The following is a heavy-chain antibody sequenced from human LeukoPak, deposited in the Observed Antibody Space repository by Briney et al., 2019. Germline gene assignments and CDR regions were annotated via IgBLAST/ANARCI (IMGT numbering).Heavy chain of an antibody. CDR1: GGSISNTNW. J-gene: IGHJ4*02. Sequence: SETLSLTCGVSGGSISNTNWWSWVRQPPGQGLEWIGEISLTGLTHYNTSLESRVTVSLDKSKNQLSLNLTSVTAADTAVYYCSRENGAFSPFGYWGQGTLVTVSS. CDR2: ISLTGLT. CDR3: SRENGAFSPFGY. D-gene: IGHD2-8*01. V-gene: IGHV4-4*02.